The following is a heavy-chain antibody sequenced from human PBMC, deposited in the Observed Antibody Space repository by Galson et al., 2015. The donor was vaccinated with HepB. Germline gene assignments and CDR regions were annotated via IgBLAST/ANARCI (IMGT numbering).Heavy chain of an antibody. CDR1: GFTFSSYA. CDR3: VKALTVSITIFGVVSDYFDY. CDR2: ISSNGGST. Sequence: SLRLSCAASGFTFSSYAMHWVRQAPGKGLEYVSAISSNGGSTYYADSVKGRLTISRDNSKNTLYLQMSSLRAEDTAVYYCVKALTVSITIFGVVSDYFDYWGQGTLVTVSS. V-gene: IGHV3-64D*06. D-gene: IGHD3-3*01. J-gene: IGHJ4*02.